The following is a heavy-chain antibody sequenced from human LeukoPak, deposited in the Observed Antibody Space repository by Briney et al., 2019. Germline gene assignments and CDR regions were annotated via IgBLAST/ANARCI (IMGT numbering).Heavy chain of an antibody. CDR2: INPSGGST. CDR3: ARGASSSWYVRGLEDY. CDR1: GYTFTSYY. V-gene: IGHV1-46*01. Sequence: ASVKVSCKASGYTFTSYYMHWVRQAPGQGLEWMGIINPSGGSTSYAQKFQGRVTMTRDTSTSTVYMELSSLRSEDTAVYYCARGASSSWYVRGLEDYWGQGTLVTVSS. J-gene: IGHJ4*02. D-gene: IGHD6-13*01.